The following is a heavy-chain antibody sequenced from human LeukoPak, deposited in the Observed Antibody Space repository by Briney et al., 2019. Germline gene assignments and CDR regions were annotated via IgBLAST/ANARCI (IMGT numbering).Heavy chain of an antibody. CDR1: GFTFSGSA. CDR2: IRSKANSYAT. J-gene: IGHJ6*02. V-gene: IGHV3-73*01. Sequence: GPLRLSCAASGFTFSGSAMHWVRQASGKGLEWVGRIRSKANSYATAYAASVKGRFTISRDDSKNTAYLQMNSLKTEDTAVYYCRLPYYYGSGSSYGMDVWGQGTTVTVSS. D-gene: IGHD3-10*01. CDR3: RLPYYYGSGSSYGMDV.